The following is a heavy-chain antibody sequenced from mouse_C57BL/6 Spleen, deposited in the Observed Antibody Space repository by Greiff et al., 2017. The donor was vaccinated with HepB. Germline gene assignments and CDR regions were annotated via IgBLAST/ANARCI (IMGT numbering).Heavy chain of an antibody. CDR3: ARSFQALITTVVAPGAMDY. V-gene: IGHV1-39*01. CDR1: GYSFTDYN. D-gene: IGHD1-1*01. J-gene: IGHJ4*01. CDR2: INPNYGTT. Sequence: VQLQQSGPELVKPGASVKISCKASGYSFTDYNMNWVKQSNGKSLEWIGVINPNYGTTSYNQKFKGKATLTVDQSSSTAYMQLNSLTSEDSAVYYCARSFQALITTVVAPGAMDYWGQGTSVTVSS.